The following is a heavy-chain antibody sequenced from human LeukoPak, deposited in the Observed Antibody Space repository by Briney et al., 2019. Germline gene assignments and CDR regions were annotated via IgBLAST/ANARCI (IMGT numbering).Heavy chain of an antibody. Sequence: GGSLRLSCAASGFTFSTYWMHWVRQAPGTGLVWVSRISSDGTNTYYADSVKGRFSISRDNAKNTLYLQMNSLRAEDTAVYYCARVYYYYYMDGWGKGTTVAVSS. CDR3: ARVYYYYYMDG. V-gene: IGHV3-74*01. CDR2: ISSDGTNT. J-gene: IGHJ6*03. CDR1: GFTFSTYW.